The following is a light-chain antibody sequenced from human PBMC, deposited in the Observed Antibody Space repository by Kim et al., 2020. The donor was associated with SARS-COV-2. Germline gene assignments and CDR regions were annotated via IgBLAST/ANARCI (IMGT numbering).Light chain of an antibody. J-gene: IGKJ2*03. V-gene: IGKV1-39*01. CDR3: QQSYSTPRS. CDR2: AAS. CDR1: QSISSY. Sequence: SASVGDRVTITCRASQSISSYLNWYQQKPGKAPKLLIYAASSLQSGVPSRFSGSGSGTDFTLTISSRQPEDFATYYCQQSYSTPRSFGQGTKLEI.